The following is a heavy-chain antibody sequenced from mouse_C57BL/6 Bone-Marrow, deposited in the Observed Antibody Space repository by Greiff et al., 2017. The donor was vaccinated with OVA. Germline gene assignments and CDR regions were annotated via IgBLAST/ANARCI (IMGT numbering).Heavy chain of an antibody. CDR1: GFNIKDDY. CDR3: TKGYGTY. J-gene: IGHJ2*01. CDR2: IDPENGDT. V-gene: IGHV14-4*01. D-gene: IGHD2-10*02. Sequence: VQLQQSGAELVRPGASVKLSCTASGFNIKDDYMHWVKQRPEQGLEWIGWIDPENGDTEYASKFQGKATITADTSANTAYLQLSSLTSEDTAVYYCTKGYGTYGGQGTTLTVSS.